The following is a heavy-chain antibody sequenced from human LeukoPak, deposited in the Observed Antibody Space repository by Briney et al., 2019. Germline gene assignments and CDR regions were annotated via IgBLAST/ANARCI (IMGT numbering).Heavy chain of an antibody. CDR3: ARGGSSGYYYG. J-gene: IGHJ4*02. Sequence: SETLSLTCTVSGGSISSYYWGWIRQPAGKGLEWIGRLYTSGSTNYNPSLKSRVTMSVDTSKNQFSLKPTSMTAADTAVYYCARGGSSGYYYGWGQGTLVTVSS. CDR2: LYTSGST. V-gene: IGHV4-4*07. CDR1: GGSISSYY. D-gene: IGHD3-22*01.